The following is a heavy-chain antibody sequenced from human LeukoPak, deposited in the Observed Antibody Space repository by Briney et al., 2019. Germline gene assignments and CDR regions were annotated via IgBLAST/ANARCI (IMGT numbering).Heavy chain of an antibody. V-gene: IGHV1-69*04. D-gene: IGHD4-23*01. CDR2: IIPILGIA. J-gene: IGHJ2*01. CDR1: GGTFSSYA. CDR3: AIPGAVVTPRNRWYFDL. Sequence: SVKVSCKASGGTFSSYAISWVRQAPGQGLEWMGRIIPILGIANYAQKFQGRVTITADKSTSTAYMELSSLRSEDTAVYYCAIPGAVVTPRNRWYFDLWGRGTLVTVSS.